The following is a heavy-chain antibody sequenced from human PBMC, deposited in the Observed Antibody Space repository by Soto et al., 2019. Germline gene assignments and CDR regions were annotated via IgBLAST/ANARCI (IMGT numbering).Heavy chain of an antibody. J-gene: IGHJ6*02. CDR3: ATALVVVPAAIPDLFYGMDV. CDR2: IWYDGSNK. D-gene: IGHD2-2*02. Sequence: GGSLRFSCAASGFTFSSYGMHWVRQAPGKGLEWVAVIWYDGSNKYYADSVKGRFTISRDNSKNTLYLQMNSLRAEDTAVYYCATALVVVPAAIPDLFYGMDVWGQGTTVTVSS. V-gene: IGHV3-33*01. CDR1: GFTFSSYG.